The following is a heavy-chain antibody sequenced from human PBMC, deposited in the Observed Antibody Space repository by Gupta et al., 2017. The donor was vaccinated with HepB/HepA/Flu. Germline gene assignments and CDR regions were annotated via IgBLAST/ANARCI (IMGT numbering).Heavy chain of an antibody. Sequence: EVQLVESGGGLVQPGGSLRLSCVVSGFTVSTYWMSWVRQAPGKGLEWVANINEDGSAKDYVDSVKGRFTVSRDNAKNSLYLQVNSLRVEDTAVYYCARGRTVKDYWGQGTPVTVSS. CDR2: INEDGSAK. CDR3: ARGRTVKDY. J-gene: IGHJ4*02. CDR1: GFTVSTYW. V-gene: IGHV3-7*01. D-gene: IGHD4-17*01.